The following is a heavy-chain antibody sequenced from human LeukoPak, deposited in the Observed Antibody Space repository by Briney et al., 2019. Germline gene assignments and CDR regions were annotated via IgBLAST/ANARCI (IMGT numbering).Heavy chain of an antibody. CDR1: GFTFSSYE. Sequence: PGGSLRLSCAASGFTFSSYEMNWVRQAPGKGLEWVSYISSSGGSIYYADSVKGRFTISRDNAKNSLYLQMNSLRAEDTAVYYCARARGGYHDQWGQGTLVTVSS. D-gene: IGHD6-25*01. CDR2: ISSSGGSI. V-gene: IGHV3-48*03. J-gene: IGHJ4*02. CDR3: ARARGGYHDQ.